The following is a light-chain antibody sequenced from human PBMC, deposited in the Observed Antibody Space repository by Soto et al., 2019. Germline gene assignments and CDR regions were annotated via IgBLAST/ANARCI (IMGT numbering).Light chain of an antibody. CDR3: QQYGSSGT. J-gene: IGKJ1*01. Sequence: IAMTQSPATLSVSAGERATLSCRDSQSVNNYLAWYQQKPGQAPRRLIYGASNRATGIPDRCSDIGSGTDFTLTIRRLEPEEFAVYYCQQYGSSGTFGQGTKVDI. V-gene: IGKV3-20*01. CDR1: QSVNNY. CDR2: GAS.